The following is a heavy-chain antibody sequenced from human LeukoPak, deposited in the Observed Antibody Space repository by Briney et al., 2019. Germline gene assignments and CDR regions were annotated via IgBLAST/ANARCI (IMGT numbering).Heavy chain of an antibody. D-gene: IGHD1-26*01. Sequence: GGSLRLSCAASGSTFDDYGMSWVRQAPGKGLEWVSGINWNGGSTGYADSVKGRFTISRDNAKNSLYLQMNSLRAEDTALYYCARGGLTIAEATTSWYLDYWGQGTLVTVSS. CDR1: GSTFDDYG. CDR2: INWNGGST. CDR3: ARGGLTIAEATTSWYLDY. J-gene: IGHJ4*02. V-gene: IGHV3-20*04.